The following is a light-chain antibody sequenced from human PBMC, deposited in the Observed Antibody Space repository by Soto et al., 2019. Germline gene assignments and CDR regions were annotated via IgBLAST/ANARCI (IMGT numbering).Light chain of an antibody. CDR3: ATWNDGVFV. V-gene: IGLV1-44*01. J-gene: IGLJ1*01. CDR2: GNT. Sequence: VLTQPPSGSGTPVRRVTISCSGSTSNIGGSAVSWYQQFPGAAPKLLIYGNTQRPLGVPVRFSASKSDTSASLAISGLQSEDEADYYCATWNDGVFVFGIGTKVTVL. CDR1: TSNIGGSA.